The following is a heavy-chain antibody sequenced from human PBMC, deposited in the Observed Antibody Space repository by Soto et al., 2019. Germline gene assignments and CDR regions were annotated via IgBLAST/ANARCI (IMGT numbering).Heavy chain of an antibody. V-gene: IGHV4-59*01. CDR2: ISFSGSS. CDR1: GGSLSSYY. J-gene: IGHJ2*01. CDR3: ARVWRRGWHFDR. Sequence: QVQLQESGPGLVNPSETLSLTCTVSGGSLSSYYWGWIRQPPGKGLEWIGYISFSGSSTYTPSLKSRLIMSVDASKNQVSLKLTSVTAADSAVYYCARVWRRGWHFDRWGRGTLATVSS. D-gene: IGHD1-1*01.